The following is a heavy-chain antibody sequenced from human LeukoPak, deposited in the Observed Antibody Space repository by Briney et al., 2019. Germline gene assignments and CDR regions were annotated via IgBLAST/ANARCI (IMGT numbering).Heavy chain of an antibody. CDR3: ARADNWEGAKGD. J-gene: IGHJ3*01. CDR1: GGTFSSYT. D-gene: IGHD3-16*01. V-gene: IGHV1-69*06. Sequence: SVKVSCKASGGTFSSYTISWVRQAPGQGLEWMGGIIPIFGTANYAQKFQGRVTITADKSTSTAYMELSSLTSEDTAVYYCARADNWEGAKGDWGQGTMVTVSS. CDR2: IIPIFGTA.